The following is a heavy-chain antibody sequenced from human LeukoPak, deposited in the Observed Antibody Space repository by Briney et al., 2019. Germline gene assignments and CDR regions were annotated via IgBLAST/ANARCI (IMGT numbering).Heavy chain of an antibody. D-gene: IGHD3-10*01. CDR3: ARHSGSYLSGFDY. CDR2: ISAYNGNT. Sequence: ASVKVSCKASVYTFTCYGISWVRQAPGQGVEWMGWISAYNGNTNYAQKLQGRVTMTTDTSTSTAYMEMRSLRSDDTAVYYCARHSGSYLSGFDYWGQGTLVTVSS. J-gene: IGHJ4*02. V-gene: IGHV1-18*01. CDR1: VYTFTCYG.